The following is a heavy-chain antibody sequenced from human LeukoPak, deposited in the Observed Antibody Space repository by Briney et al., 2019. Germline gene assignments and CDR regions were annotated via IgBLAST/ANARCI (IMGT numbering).Heavy chain of an antibody. CDR3: GGGGDDDFWSGYDLDHFDY. V-gene: IGHV4-59*01. D-gene: IGHD3-3*01. CDR1: GGSISSYY. Sequence: PSETLSLTCTVSGGSISSYYWSWIRQPPGKGLEWIGCIYYSGSTNYNPSLKSRVTISVDTSKNQFSLKLNSVTAADTAVYFWGGGGDDDFWSGYDLDHFDYWGQGTLVTVSS. CDR2: IYYSGST. J-gene: IGHJ4*02.